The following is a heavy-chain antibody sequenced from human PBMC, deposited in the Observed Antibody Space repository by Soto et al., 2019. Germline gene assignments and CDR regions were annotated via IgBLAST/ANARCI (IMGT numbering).Heavy chain of an antibody. CDR1: GFAFSTFD. CDR3: ARGRSFSYDSTPPPMFDP. Sequence: PGGSLRLSCAGSGFAFSTFDIHWVRQAPGKGLEWVSGIGTLSDTFYAASVQGRFTISRQNAKNSAYLQMNSLRAGDTAFYYCARGRSFSYDSTPPPMFDPWGQGTLVTV. V-gene: IGHV3-13*01. CDR2: IGTLSDT. D-gene: IGHD3-10*01. J-gene: IGHJ5*02.